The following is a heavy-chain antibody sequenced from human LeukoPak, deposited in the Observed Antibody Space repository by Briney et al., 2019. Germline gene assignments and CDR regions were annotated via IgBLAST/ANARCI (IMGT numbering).Heavy chain of an antibody. CDR2: IYYSGST. V-gene: IGHV4-59*01. Sequence: SETLSLTCTVSGGSISSYYWSWIRQPPGKGLEWIGYIYYSGSTNYNPSLKCRVTISVDTSKNQFSLKLSSVTAADTAVYYCARVSSGNFDYWGQGTLVTVSS. CDR1: GGSISSYY. J-gene: IGHJ4*02. CDR3: ARVSSGNFDY. D-gene: IGHD3-10*01.